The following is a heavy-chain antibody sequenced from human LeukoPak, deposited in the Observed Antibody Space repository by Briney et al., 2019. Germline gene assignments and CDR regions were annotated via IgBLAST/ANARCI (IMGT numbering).Heavy chain of an antibody. Sequence: PGESLKISCQASGYTFVSYWIAWVRQVPGKGLEWMGIIYPGDSDTRHSPSFQSQVSISADKSISTAYLQWSSLKASDTAMYYCARLTHVAASVTDAFDIWGQGTLVTVSS. D-gene: IGHD6-25*01. CDR3: ARLTHVAASVTDAFDI. J-gene: IGHJ3*02. CDR2: IYPGDSDT. V-gene: IGHV5-51*01. CDR1: GYTFVSYW.